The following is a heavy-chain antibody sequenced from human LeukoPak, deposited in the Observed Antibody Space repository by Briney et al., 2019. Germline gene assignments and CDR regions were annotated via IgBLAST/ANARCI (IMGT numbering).Heavy chain of an antibody. D-gene: IGHD5-12*01. V-gene: IGHV4-59*13. J-gene: IGHJ5*02. CDR3: AREGDPGSGYNYGNWSDP. Sequence: PSETLSLTCTVSGGSIKTNYWSWIRQPPGKGLEWIGYGYYRGSTNYNPSLKSRVTISVDTSKNQFSLKLNSVTTADTAVYYCAREGDPGSGYNYGNWSDPWAREPWSPSPQ. CDR1: GGSIKTNY. CDR2: GYYRGST.